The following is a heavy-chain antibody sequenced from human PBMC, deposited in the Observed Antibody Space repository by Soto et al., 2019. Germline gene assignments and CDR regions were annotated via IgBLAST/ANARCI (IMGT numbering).Heavy chain of an antibody. V-gene: IGHV4-34*01. D-gene: IGHD2-2*01. CDR2: INHSGST. CDR3: ARGRMRYCSSTRCLQDKNWFDP. Sequence: QVQLQQWGAGLLKPSETLSLTCAVYGGSFSGYYWSWIRQPPGKGLEWIGEINHSGSTNYNPSLKSRVTISVDTSKNQFSLKLSSVTAADTAVYYCARGRMRYCSSTRCLQDKNWFDPWGQGTLVTVSS. CDR1: GGSFSGYY. J-gene: IGHJ5*02.